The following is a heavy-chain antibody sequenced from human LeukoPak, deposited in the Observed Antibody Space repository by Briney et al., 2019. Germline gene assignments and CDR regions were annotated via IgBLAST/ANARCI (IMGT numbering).Heavy chain of an antibody. CDR3: ARDPDVGTADY. CDR1: GFTFSAYW. D-gene: IGHD1-7*01. V-gene: IGHV3-7*01. CDR2: IDEPGSEE. Sequence: GGSLRLPCAASGFTFSAYWMSWVRQAPGKGLEWVANIDEPGSEEYYVDSVKGRFTISRDNAKNSLYLQMNSLRAEDTAVYYCARDPDVGTADYWGQGTLVTVSS. J-gene: IGHJ4*02.